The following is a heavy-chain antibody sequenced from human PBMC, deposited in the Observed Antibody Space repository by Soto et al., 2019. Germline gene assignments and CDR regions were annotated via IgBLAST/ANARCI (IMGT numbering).Heavy chain of an antibody. CDR3: AKDRSRQGLVGY. Sequence: GGSLRLSCAASGFTFSSYDMSWVRQAPGKGLEWVSAISGSGGSTYYADSVKGRFTISRDNSKNTLYLQMNSLRAEDTAVYYCAKDRSRQGLVGYWGQGTLVTVSS. CDR1: GFTFSSYD. J-gene: IGHJ4*02. V-gene: IGHV3-23*01. CDR2: ISGSGGST.